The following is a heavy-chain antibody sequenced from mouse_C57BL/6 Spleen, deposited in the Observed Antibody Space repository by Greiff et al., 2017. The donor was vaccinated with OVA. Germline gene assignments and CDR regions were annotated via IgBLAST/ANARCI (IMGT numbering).Heavy chain of an antibody. CDR2: IYPRSGNT. CDR3: ARDVITTVVGYFDY. CDR1: GYTFTSYG. Sequence: VQLQQSGAELARPGASVKLSCKASGYTFTSYGISWVKQRTGQGLEWIGEIYPRSGNTYYNEKFKGKATLTADKSSSTAYMELRSLTSEDSAVYFCARDVITTVVGYFDYWGQGTTLTVSS. D-gene: IGHD1-1*01. J-gene: IGHJ2*01. V-gene: IGHV1-81*01.